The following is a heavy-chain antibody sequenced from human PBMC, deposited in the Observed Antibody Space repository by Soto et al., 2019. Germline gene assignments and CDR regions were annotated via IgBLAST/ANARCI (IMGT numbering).Heavy chain of an antibody. CDR3: AKGALGITSYQLVVY. D-gene: IGHD3-10*01. CDR1: GFTFSSYG. V-gene: IGHV3-30*18. CDR2: ISYDGSNK. Sequence: QVQLVESGGGVVQPGRSLRLSCAASGFTFSSYGMHWVRQAPGKGLEWVAVISYDGSNKYYADSVKGRFTISRDNSKNTLDMQMNSLRAEDTAVYYCAKGALGITSYQLVVYLGQGTLVTVSS. J-gene: IGHJ4*02.